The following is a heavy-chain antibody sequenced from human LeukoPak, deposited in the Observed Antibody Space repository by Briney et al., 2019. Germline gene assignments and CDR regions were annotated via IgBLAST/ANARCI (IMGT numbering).Heavy chain of an antibody. J-gene: IGHJ4*02. V-gene: IGHV3-7*03. D-gene: IGHD6-19*01. CDR1: GFTFSSYW. Sequence: GGSLRLSCAASGFTFSSYWMSWVRQAPGKGLEWVANIKQDGSEKYYVDSVKGRFTISRDNAKNSLYLQMNSLRAEDTAVYYCAKLEIAVAGGLTRDWGQGTLVTVSS. CDR2: IKQDGSEK. CDR3: AKLEIAVAGGLTRD.